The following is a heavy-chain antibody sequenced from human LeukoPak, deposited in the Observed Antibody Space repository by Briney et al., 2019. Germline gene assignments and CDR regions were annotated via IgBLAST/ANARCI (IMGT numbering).Heavy chain of an antibody. CDR3: ARGFYDYFWESYRYDWFDP. Sequence: ASVKVSCKASGYTFTSYDINWVRQATGQGLEWMGWMNPNSGNTGYAQKFQGRVTITRNTSTSTAYMELSSLRSEDTAVYYCARGFYDYFWESYRYDWFDPWGQGTLVTVSS. CDR1: GYTFTSYD. D-gene: IGHD3-16*02. J-gene: IGHJ5*02. CDR2: MNPNSGNT. V-gene: IGHV1-8*03.